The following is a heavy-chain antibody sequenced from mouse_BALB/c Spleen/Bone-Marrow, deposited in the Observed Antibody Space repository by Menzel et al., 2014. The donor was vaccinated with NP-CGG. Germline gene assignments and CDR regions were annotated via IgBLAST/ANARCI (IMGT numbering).Heavy chain of an antibody. J-gene: IGHJ3*01. D-gene: IGHD2-10*01. CDR1: GFTFSRYG. CDR3: ARAYY. CDR2: INSDGGST. Sequence: EVQRVESGGGLVQFGGSLKLSCAASGFTFSRYGMSWVRQTPDKRLEXVAIINSDGGSTYYPDSVKGRFTISRDNAKNTLYLQMSSLKSEDTAMYYCARAYYWGQGTLVTVSA. V-gene: IGHV5-6-3*01.